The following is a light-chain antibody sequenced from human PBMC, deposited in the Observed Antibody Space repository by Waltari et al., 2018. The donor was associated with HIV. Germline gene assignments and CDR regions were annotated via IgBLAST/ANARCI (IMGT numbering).Light chain of an antibody. CDR1: SSDIGAYDS. CDR3: SSYGDSLRVL. Sequence: QSALTQPPSASGSLGQSVTISCTGSSSDIGAYDSVSWFQQHPRSAPKLLLYEVTSRPSTVSDRFSGSRSGSTAFLTVAGLQHDDEATYFCSSYGDSLRVLFGGGTNVTVL. CDR2: EVT. V-gene: IGLV2-8*01. J-gene: IGLJ3*02.